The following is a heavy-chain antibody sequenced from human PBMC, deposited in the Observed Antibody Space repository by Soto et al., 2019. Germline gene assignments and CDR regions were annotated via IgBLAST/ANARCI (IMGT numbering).Heavy chain of an antibody. CDR1: GGSISSYY. CDR2: IYYSGST. J-gene: IGHJ4*02. D-gene: IGHD6-13*01. V-gene: IGHV4-59*01. CDR3: ASASVAYSSSWYEPGGRTFDY. Sequence: TLSLTCTVSGGSISSYYWSWIRQPPGKGLEWIGYIYYSGSTNYNPSLKSRVTISVDTSKNQFSLKLSSVTAADTAVYYCASASVAYSSSWYEPGGRTFDYWGQGTLVTVSS.